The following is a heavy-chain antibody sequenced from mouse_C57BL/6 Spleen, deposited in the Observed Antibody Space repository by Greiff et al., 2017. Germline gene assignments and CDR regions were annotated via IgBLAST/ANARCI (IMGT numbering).Heavy chain of an antibody. J-gene: IGHJ2*01. V-gene: IGHV5-17*01. CDR1: GFTFSDYG. Sequence: EVKLMESGGGLVKPGGSLKLSCAASGFTFSDYGMHWVRQAPEKGLEWVAYISSGSSTIYYADTVKGRFTISRDNAKNTLCLQMTSLRSEDTAMYYCARPGGRRDYFDDWGQGTTLTVSS. CDR2: ISSGSSTI. CDR3: ARPGGRRDYFDD. D-gene: IGHD1-1*02.